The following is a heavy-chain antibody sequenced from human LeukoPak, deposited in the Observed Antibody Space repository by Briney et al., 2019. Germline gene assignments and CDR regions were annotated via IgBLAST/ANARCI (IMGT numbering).Heavy chain of an antibody. CDR1: GGSISNYY. D-gene: IGHD2-15*01. J-gene: IGHJ4*02. CDR2: IYYTGNT. Sequence: PSETLSLTCTVSGGSISNYYWSWIRQSPGKGLVWIGYIYYTGNTNYNPSLESRVIISVDTSKNQFSLKLSSVTAADTAVYYCARHECGGSCYPEDYWGQGTLVTVSS. V-gene: IGHV4-59*08. CDR3: ARHECGGSCYPEDY.